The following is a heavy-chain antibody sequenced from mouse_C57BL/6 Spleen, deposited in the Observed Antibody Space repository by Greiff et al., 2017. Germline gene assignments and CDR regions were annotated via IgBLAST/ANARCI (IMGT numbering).Heavy chain of an antibody. CDR2: IDPSDSYT. J-gene: IGHJ3*01. V-gene: IGHV1-59*01. CDR1: GYTFTSYW. Sequence: QVQLQQPGAELVRPGTSVKLSCKASGYTFTSYWMHWVKQRPGQGLEWIGVIDPSDSYTNYNQKFKGKATLTVDTSSSTAYMQLSSLTSEDSAVYYCAIPINYYGSSYEGFFAYWGQGTLVTVSA. D-gene: IGHD1-1*01. CDR3: AIPINYYGSSYEGFFAY.